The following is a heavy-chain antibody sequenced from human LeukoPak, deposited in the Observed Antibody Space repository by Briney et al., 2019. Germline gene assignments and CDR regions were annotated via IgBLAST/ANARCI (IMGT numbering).Heavy chain of an antibody. D-gene: IGHD3-3*02. CDR1: GFTFSSYA. J-gene: IGHJ4*02. Sequence: GGSLRLSCAASGFTFSSYAMSWVRQAPGKGLEWVSAITGSGGSTYYADSVKGRFTISRDNSKNTLYLQMNSLRAEDTAVYYCARDPVGHSFFDYWGQGTLVTVSS. V-gene: IGHV3-23*01. CDR2: ITGSGGST. CDR3: ARDPVGHSFFDY.